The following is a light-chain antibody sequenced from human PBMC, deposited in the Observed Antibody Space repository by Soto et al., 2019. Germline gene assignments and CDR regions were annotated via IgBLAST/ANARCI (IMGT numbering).Light chain of an antibody. J-gene: IGKJ3*01. V-gene: IGKV3-15*01. CDR3: QQYETWPPRFT. CDR1: QSVSSN. CDR2: GAS. Sequence: EIVMTQSPATLSVSPGERATPSCRASQSVSSNLAWYQQKPGQAPRLLIYGASTRATGIPARFSGSGSGTEFTLTISSLQSEDFAVYYCQQYETWPPRFTFGPGTKVDIK.